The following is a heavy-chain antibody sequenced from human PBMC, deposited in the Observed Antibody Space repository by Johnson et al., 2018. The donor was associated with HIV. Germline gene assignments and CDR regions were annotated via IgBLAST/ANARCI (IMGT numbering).Heavy chain of an antibody. CDR2: IYSGGST. J-gene: IGHJ3*02. CDR3: ARDRASSSTADAFDI. D-gene: IGHD6-6*01. V-gene: IGHV3-66*02. Sequence: VQLVESGGGLVQPGGSLRLSCAASGFIVRITYMSWVRQAPGKGLEWVSVIYSGGSTYYADSVKGRFTISRDNSKNTLYLQMNGLRAEDTAVYHCARDRASSSTADAFDIWGKGTMVTVSS. CDR1: GFIVRITY.